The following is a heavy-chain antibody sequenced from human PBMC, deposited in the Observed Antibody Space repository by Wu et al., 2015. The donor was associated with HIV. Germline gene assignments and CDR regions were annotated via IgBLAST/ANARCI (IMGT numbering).Heavy chain of an antibody. Sequence: QVQLVQSGAEVKKPGASVKVSCKASGYTFTSYDINWVRQATGQGLEWMGWMNPNSGNTGYAQKFQGRVTITRNTSISTAYMELSSLRSEDTAVYYCARGYSSGWYVGSGSMGPNYYYYMDVWGKGTTVTVSS. CDR1: GYTFTSYD. D-gene: IGHD6-19*01. CDR2: MNPNSGNT. CDR3: ARGYSSGWYVGSGSMGPNYYYYMDV. V-gene: IGHV1-8*03. J-gene: IGHJ6*03.